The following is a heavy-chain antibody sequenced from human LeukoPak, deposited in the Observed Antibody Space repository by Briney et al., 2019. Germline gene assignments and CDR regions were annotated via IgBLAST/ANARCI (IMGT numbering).Heavy chain of an antibody. CDR2: IEASGGAT. D-gene: IGHD6-19*01. CDR3: AKGSGSGWYGWFAP. J-gene: IGHJ5*02. V-gene: IGHV3-23*01. CDR1: GFTFSAYA. Sequence: GGSLRLSCAASGFTFSAYAMYWVRQAPGKGLEWVSSIEASGGATYFADSVKGRFTISRDNSKNTFYLQMNSLRAEDTAVYYCAKGSGSGWYGWFAPWGQGTLVTVSS.